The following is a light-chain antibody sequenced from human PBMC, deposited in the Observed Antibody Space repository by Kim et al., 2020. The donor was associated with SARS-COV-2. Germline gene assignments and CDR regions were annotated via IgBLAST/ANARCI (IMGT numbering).Light chain of an antibody. CDR2: KAS. CDR3: QQYNSFPWT. V-gene: IGKV1-5*03. J-gene: IGKJ1*01. Sequence: DIQMTQSPSTLSASVGDRVTITCRASQRISHWFAWYQQKPGKAPKLLIYKASNLESGVPSRFSGSGSGTEFTLTISSLQPDDFATYYCQQYNSFPWTFGQGTKVDIK. CDR1: QRISHW.